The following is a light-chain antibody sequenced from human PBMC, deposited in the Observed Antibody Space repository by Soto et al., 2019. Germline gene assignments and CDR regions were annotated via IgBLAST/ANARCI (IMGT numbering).Light chain of an antibody. CDR3: CSYGGGNNFYV. V-gene: IGLV2-8*01. CDR2: EVS. CDR1: SSDIGTYDY. J-gene: IGLJ1*01. Sequence: QSVLTQPPSASGSPGQSVTISCTGTSSDIGTYDYVSWYQHLPDKAPKLIIYEVSKRPSGVPDRFSDSKSGNTASLTVPGLQAEDEGDYYCCSYGGGNNFYVFGTGTKVTVL.